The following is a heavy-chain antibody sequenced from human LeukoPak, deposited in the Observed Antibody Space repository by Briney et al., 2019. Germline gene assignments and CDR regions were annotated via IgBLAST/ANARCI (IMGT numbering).Heavy chain of an antibody. CDR1: GGSLSSYY. Sequence: SETLSLTCTVSGGSLSSYYWSWIRQPPGTGLEWIGYIYYSGSTNYNPSLKSRVTISVDTSKNQFSLKLSSVSAADTAVYYCARVQLRPYYFDYWGQGTLVTVSS. V-gene: IGHV4-59*01. CDR3: ARVQLRPYYFDY. J-gene: IGHJ4*02. D-gene: IGHD6-6*01. CDR2: IYYSGST.